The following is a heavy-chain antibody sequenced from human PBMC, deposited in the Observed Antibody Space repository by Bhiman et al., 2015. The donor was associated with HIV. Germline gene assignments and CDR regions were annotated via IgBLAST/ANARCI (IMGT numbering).Heavy chain of an antibody. J-gene: IGHJ2*01. CDR3: TRSARIAARPDLWYFDL. CDR2: IYSGGST. CDR1: GFTVSSNY. V-gene: IGHV3-66*02. Sequence: EVQLVESGGGLVQPGGSLRLSCAASGFTVSSNYMSWVRQAPGKGLEWVSVIYSGGSTYYTDSVKGRFTISRDNSKNTLYLQMNSLRAEDTAVYYCTRSARIAARPDLWYFDLWGRGTLVTVSS. D-gene: IGHD6-6*01.